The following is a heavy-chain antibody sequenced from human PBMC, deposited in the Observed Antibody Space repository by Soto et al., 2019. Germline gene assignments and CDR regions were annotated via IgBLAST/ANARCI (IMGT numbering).Heavy chain of an antibody. V-gene: IGHV3-53*01. J-gene: IGHJ3*02. CDR3: ARETSWEYYDFWSGAFDI. CDR2: IYSGGST. CDR1: GFTVSSNY. Sequence: GGSLRLSCAASGFTVSSNYMSWVRQAPGKGLEWVSVIYSGGSTYYADSVKGRFTISRDNSKNTLYLQMNSLRAEDTAVYDCARETSWEYYDFWSGAFDIWGQGTMVTVSS. D-gene: IGHD3-3*01.